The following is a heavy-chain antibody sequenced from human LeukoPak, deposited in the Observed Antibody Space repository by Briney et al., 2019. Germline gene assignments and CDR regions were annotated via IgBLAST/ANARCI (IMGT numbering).Heavy chain of an antibody. CDR1: GGSISSYY. CDR2: IYYSGST. J-gene: IGHJ4*02. D-gene: IGHD2-15*01. Sequence: SETLSLTCTVSGGSISSYYWSWIRQPPGKGLEWIGYIYYSGSTNYNPSLKSRVTISVDTSKNQFSLKLSSVTAADTAVYYCARARRGISVVVVAALAGPFDYWGQGTLVTVSS. CDR3: ARARRGISVVVVAALAGPFDY. V-gene: IGHV4-59*12.